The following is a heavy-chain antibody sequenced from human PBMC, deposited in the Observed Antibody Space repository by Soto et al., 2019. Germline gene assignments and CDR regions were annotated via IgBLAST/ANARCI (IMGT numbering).Heavy chain of an antibody. CDR1: GFTFSSYA. J-gene: IGHJ5*02. CDR3: AARPGGRDYHYGS. CDR2: TSGSGGST. V-gene: IGHV3-23*01. Sequence: HPWGSLRLSCAASGFTFSSYAMSWVRQAPGKGLEWVSATSGSGGSTYYADSVKGRFTISRDNSKNTLYLQMNSLRAEDTAVYYCAARPGGRDYHYGSWGQGTLVTVSS. D-gene: IGHD3-10*01.